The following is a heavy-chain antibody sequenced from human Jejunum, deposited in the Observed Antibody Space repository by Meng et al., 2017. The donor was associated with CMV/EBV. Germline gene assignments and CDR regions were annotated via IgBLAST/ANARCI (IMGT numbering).Heavy chain of an antibody. J-gene: IGHJ4*02. D-gene: IGHD2-2*02. V-gene: IGHV3-30*04. CDR3: ARGRVSYTSWSSQGN. Sequence: GFTISNYAMYWVRRAPGKGLEWVAVISYDGRDNYYADSVKSRFTIFRDNSKNTLDLQMNSLRAEDTAVYFCARGRVSYTSWSSQGNWGQGALVTVSS. CDR1: GFTISNYA. CDR2: ISYDGRDN.